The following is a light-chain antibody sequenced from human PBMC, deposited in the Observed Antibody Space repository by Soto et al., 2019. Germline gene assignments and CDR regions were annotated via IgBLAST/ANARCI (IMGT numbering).Light chain of an antibody. CDR1: QSVDSTY. Sequence: EMVMTQSPAILSVSPGERATLSCRASQSVDSTYLAWYQQHPGQPPRLLIYAISTRATGIPARFSGSGSGTEFSLTISSLQSEDFAVYYCQQYIKWPITFGQGTRLEI. V-gene: IGKV3-15*01. J-gene: IGKJ5*01. CDR3: QQYIKWPIT. CDR2: AIS.